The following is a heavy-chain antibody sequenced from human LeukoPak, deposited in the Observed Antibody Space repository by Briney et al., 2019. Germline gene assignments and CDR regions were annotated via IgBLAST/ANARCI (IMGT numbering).Heavy chain of an antibody. CDR3: AKVVGAEGLWGAFDI. CDR1: GFTFDDYA. Sequence: GGSLRLSCEASGFTFDDYAMHWVRQAPGKGLEWVAGISWNSGVIYFEDSMRGRFTISRDNAKNSLYLQMHSLRAEDMAFYYCAKVVGAEGLWGAFDIWGQGTMVTVSS. J-gene: IGHJ3*02. CDR2: ISWNSGVI. V-gene: IGHV3-9*03. D-gene: IGHD1-26*01.